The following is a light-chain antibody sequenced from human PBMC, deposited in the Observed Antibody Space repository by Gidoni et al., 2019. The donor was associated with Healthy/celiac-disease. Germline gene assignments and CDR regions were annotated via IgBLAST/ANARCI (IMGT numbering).Light chain of an antibody. J-gene: IGKJ4*01. Sequence: VLKQSPGTLSLSPGERATLSCRASPSVSSSYLAWYQQKPGQAPRLLIYGASSRATGIPDRFSGSGSGTDFTLTISRLEPEDFAVYYCQQYGSSPSFGGGTKVEIK. V-gene: IGKV3-20*01. CDR2: GAS. CDR3: QQYGSSPS. CDR1: PSVSSSY.